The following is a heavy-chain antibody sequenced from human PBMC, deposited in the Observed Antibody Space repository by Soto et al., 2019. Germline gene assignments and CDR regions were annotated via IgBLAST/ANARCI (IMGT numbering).Heavy chain of an antibody. J-gene: IGHJ4*02. Sequence: ECLSRTCPVSGRSITSRSYYWGWIRQPPGKGLEWIGSTYYSWITYYNPSLKSRVSMSVDTSKNQFSLKLSSVTAADRAVYHCARQGAYFHESSGYEFDYWGQGTLVTVYS. CDR2: TYYSWIT. CDR1: GRSITSRSYY. D-gene: IGHD3-22*01. CDR3: ARQGAYFHESSGYEFDY. V-gene: IGHV4-39*01.